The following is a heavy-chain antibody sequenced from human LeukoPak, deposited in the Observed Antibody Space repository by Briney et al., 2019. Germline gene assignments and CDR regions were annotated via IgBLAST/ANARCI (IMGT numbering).Heavy chain of an antibody. CDR2: INHSGST. CDR3: ARGREYYYYYMDV. J-gene: IGHJ6*03. Sequence: SETLSLTCAVYGGSFSGYYWSWIRQPPGKGLEWIGEINHSGSTNYNPSLKSRVTISVDTSKNQFSLKLSSVTAADTAVYYCARGREYYYYYMDVWGKGTTVTVSS. V-gene: IGHV4-34*01. CDR1: GGSFSGYY.